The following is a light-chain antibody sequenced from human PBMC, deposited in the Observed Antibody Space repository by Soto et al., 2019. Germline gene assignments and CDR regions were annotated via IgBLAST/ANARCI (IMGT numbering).Light chain of an antibody. CDR3: SSYAGSNNVV. Sequence: QAVVTQPPSASGSPGQSVTISCTGTRSDVGAYKYVSWYQQHPGKAPKLMIYEVSERPSGVPDRFSGSKSGNTASLTVSGLQAEDEADYYCSSYAGSNNVVFGTGTKVTVL. J-gene: IGLJ1*01. CDR2: EVS. CDR1: RSDVGAYKY. V-gene: IGLV2-8*01.